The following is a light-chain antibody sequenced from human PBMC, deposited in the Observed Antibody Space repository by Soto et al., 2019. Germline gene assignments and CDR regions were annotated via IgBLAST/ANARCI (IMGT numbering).Light chain of an antibody. CDR3: QQYTGPPTT. V-gene: IGKV3-20*01. Sequence: IVLTQSPGTLSLSPGERATLSCRASQTVSSNYLAWCQQRPGQAPRLLIYGASTRAAGIPDRFSGSGSGTDFTLTITRLEPEDSAVYFCQQYTGPPTTFGQGKRLEIK. J-gene: IGKJ5*01. CDR2: GAS. CDR1: QTVSSNY.